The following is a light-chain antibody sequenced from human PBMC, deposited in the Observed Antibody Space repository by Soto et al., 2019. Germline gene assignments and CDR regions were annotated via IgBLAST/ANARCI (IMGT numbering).Light chain of an antibody. Sequence: QSALTQPASVSGSPGHSITISCTGTSSDVGGYNYVSWYQQHPGKAPTLMIYDVGNRPSGVSSLFSGSKSVNTASLTISALQAEGESDYYCSSFTNSSIRVLGAGTKPTV. CDR2: DVG. J-gene: IGLJ2*01. V-gene: IGLV2-14*03. CDR1: SSDVGGYNY. CDR3: SSFTNSSIRV.